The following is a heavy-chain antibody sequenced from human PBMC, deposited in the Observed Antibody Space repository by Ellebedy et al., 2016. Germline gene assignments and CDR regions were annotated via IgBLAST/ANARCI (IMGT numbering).Heavy chain of an antibody. Sequence: GESLKISXAASGFTFSSYSMNWVRQAPGKGLEWVSSISSSSSYIYYADSVKGRFTISRDNAKNSLYLQMNSLRAEDTAVYYCARYTAMALWQAYYFDYWGQGTLVTVSS. V-gene: IGHV3-21*01. J-gene: IGHJ4*02. CDR1: GFTFSSYS. CDR3: ARYTAMALWQAYYFDY. CDR2: ISSSSSYI. D-gene: IGHD5-18*01.